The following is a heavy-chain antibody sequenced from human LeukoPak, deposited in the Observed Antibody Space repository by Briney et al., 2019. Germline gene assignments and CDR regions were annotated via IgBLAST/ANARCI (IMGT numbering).Heavy chain of an antibody. CDR1: GGTFRTYS. Sequence: SVKVSFKASGGTFRTYSVTWVRQAPGQGLEGMGGIIPIFGTPNYAQKFQGRVKVTTDDATGTAYMELSSLMSEDTAIYYCARVDRYHFYLDVWGKGTPVTVSS. J-gene: IGHJ6*03. CDR3: ARVDRYHFYLDV. CDR2: IIPIFGTP. V-gene: IGHV1-69*05.